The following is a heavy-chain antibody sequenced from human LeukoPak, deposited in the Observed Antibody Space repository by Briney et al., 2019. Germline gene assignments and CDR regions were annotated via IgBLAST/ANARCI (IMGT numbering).Heavy chain of an antibody. Sequence: SETLSLTCAVYGGSFSGYYWSWIRQPPGKGLEWIGYIYYSGSTNYNPSLKSRVTISVDTSKNQFSLKLSSVTAADTAVYYCARESGRIQLWPHAFDIWGQGTMVTVSS. D-gene: IGHD5-18*01. CDR3: ARESGRIQLWPHAFDI. J-gene: IGHJ3*02. CDR1: GGSFSGYY. V-gene: IGHV4-59*01. CDR2: IYYSGST.